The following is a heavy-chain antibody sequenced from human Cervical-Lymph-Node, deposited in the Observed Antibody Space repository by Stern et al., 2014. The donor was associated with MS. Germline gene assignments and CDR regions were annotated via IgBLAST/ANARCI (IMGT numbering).Heavy chain of an antibody. CDR1: GFIFSSYN. CDR3: ARAVFGVVIHYYYGLDV. Sequence: EMQLVESGGGLVKPGGSLRLSCTASGFIFSSYNMNWVRQATGKGLEWVSSISSSSSYKYYADSVKGRFTISRDNAKSSLYLQINSLRAEDTAVYYCARAVFGVVIHYYYGLDVWGQGTTVTVSS. J-gene: IGHJ6*02. CDR2: ISSSSSYK. D-gene: IGHD3-3*01. V-gene: IGHV3-21*01.